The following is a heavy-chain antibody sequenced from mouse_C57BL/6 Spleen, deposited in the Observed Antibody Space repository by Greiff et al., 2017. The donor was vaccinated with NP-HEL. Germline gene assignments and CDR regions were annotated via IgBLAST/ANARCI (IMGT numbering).Heavy chain of an antibody. J-gene: IGHJ4*01. V-gene: IGHV3-6*01. D-gene: IGHD1-1*01. Sequence: EVKLEESGPGLVKPSQSLSLTCSVTGYSITSGYYWYWIRQSPGNKLEWMGYISYDGSNNYNPSLKNRISITRDTSKNKFFLKLNSVTTEYTATSYCSRDPATVVDYYAMDYWGQGTSVTVSS. CDR1: GYSITSGYY. CDR3: SRDPATVVDYYAMDY. CDR2: ISYDGSN.